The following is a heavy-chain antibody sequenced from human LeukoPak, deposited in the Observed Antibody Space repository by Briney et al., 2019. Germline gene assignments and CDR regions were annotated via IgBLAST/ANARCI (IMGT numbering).Heavy chain of an antibody. J-gene: IGHJ6*03. V-gene: IGHV1-18*01. D-gene: IGHD3-10*01. Sequence: ASVKVSCKASGYTFTSYGISWVRQAPGQGLEWMGWISAYNGNTNYAQKLQGRVTMTTDTSTSTAYMELRSLRSDDTAVYYCARGGTMVRGVKGYYYYYMDVWGRGTTVTGSS. CDR1: GYTFTSYG. CDR2: ISAYNGNT. CDR3: ARGGTMVRGVKGYYYYYMDV.